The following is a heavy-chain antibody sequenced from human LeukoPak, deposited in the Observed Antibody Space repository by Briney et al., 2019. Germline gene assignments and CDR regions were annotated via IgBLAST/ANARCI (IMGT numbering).Heavy chain of an antibody. CDR3: AKDLHCSGGSCYSPLYYYDSSGLDY. J-gene: IGHJ4*02. Sequence: GRSLRLSCAASGFTFSSYGMHWVRQAPGKGLEWVAVISYDGSNKYYADSVKGRFTISRDNSKNTLYLQMNSLRAEDTAVYYCAKDLHCSGGSCYSPLYYYDSSGLDYWGQGTLVTVSS. V-gene: IGHV3-30*18. CDR1: GFTFSSYG. D-gene: IGHD2-15*01. CDR2: ISYDGSNK.